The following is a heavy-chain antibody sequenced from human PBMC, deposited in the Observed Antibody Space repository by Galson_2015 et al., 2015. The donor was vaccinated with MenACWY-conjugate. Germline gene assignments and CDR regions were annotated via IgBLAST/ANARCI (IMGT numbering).Heavy chain of an antibody. CDR3: ARDKGFGGVIE. CDR2: IYYSGST. V-gene: IGHV4-39*07. D-gene: IGHD3-16*02. J-gene: IGHJ4*02. Sequence: ETLSLTCTVSGGSISSSSYYWGWIRQPPGKGLEWIGSIYYSGSTYYNPSLKSRVTISVDTSKNQFSLKLSSATAADAAAYYCARDKGFGGVIEWGQGTLVTVSS. CDR1: GGSISSSSYY.